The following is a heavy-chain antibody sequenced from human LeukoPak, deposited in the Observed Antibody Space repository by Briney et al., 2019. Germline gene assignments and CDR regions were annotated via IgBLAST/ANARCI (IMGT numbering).Heavy chain of an antibody. J-gene: IGHJ4*02. CDR1: GFTFSSYG. CDR3: AKDFYGDFLYYFDY. D-gene: IGHD4-17*01. Sequence: GGSLRLPCAASGFTFSSYGMHWVRQAPGKGLEWVAVISYDGSNKYYADSVKGRFTISRDNSKNTLYLQMNSLRAEDTAVYYCAKDFYGDFLYYFDYWGQGTLVTVSS. V-gene: IGHV3-30*18. CDR2: ISYDGSNK.